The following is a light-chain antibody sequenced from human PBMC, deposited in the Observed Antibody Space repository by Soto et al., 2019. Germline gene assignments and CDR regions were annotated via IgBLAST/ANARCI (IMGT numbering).Light chain of an antibody. Sequence: EIVLTQSPGTLSSSPGERATLSCRASQSVSSSYLAWYQQKPGQAPRLLIYGASSRATGIPDRFSGSGSGTDFTLTISRLEPEDFAVYYCQQYGSSSWTFGQGTKVEI. J-gene: IGKJ1*01. CDR3: QQYGSSSWT. V-gene: IGKV3-20*01. CDR1: QSVSSSY. CDR2: GAS.